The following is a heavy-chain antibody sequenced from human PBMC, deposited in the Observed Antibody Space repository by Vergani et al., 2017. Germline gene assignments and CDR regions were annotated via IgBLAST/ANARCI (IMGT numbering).Heavy chain of an antibody. CDR2: IYYSGST. Sequence: QVQLQESGPGLVKPSETLSLTCTVSGGSISSYYWSWIRQPPGKGLEWIGYIYYSGSTNYNPSLKSRVTISVDTSKNQFSLKLSSVTAADTAVYYCARGNIAAAGSNYYYYGMDVWGQGTTVTVSS. D-gene: IGHD6-13*01. J-gene: IGHJ6*02. V-gene: IGHV4-59*12. CDR1: GGSISSYY. CDR3: ARGNIAAAGSNYYYYGMDV.